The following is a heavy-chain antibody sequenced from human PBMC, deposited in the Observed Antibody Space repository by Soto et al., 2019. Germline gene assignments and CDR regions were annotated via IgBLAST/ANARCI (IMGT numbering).Heavy chain of an antibody. CDR3: ARAPSADFDY. Sequence: SETLSLTCTVSGGSVSSGSYYWSWIRQPPGKGLEWIGYIYYSGSTNYNPSLKSRVTISVDTSKNQFSLKLSSVTAADTAVYYCARAPSADFDYWGQGTLVTVSS. CDR1: GGSVSSGSYY. J-gene: IGHJ4*02. V-gene: IGHV4-61*01. CDR2: IYYSGST. D-gene: IGHD2-2*01.